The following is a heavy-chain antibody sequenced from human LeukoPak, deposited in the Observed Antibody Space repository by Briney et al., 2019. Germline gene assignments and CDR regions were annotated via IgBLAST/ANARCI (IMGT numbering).Heavy chain of an antibody. D-gene: IGHD6-19*01. CDR1: GFTFSSCA. Sequence: PGGSLRLSCAASGFTFSSCAMSWVRQAPGNGLEWVSGIRGRDGSTYYAGSVKGRFTISRDISKNSVYLQMNSLRAEDTAIYHCACSSAWSRQIDYWGQGTLVTVSS. J-gene: IGHJ4*02. V-gene: IGHV3-23*01. CDR2: IRGRDGST. CDR3: ACSSAWSRQIDY.